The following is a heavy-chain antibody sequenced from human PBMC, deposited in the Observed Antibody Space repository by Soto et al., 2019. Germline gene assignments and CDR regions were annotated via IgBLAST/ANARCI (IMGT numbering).Heavy chain of an antibody. J-gene: IGHJ4*02. CDR1: GFSLTTSGVG. Sequence: QITLNESGPAQVKPRQTLTLTCTFSGFSLTTSGVGVGWIRQSPGRAQQWLALIYWDDDKRNSPSLKSRLTITKDASKIQVVLTMADLDPADTATYYCAHRVLRTVFGLVTTTAIYFDFWGQGTPVAVSS. CDR3: AHRVLRTVFGLVTTTAIYFDF. D-gene: IGHD3-3*01. CDR2: IYWDDDK. V-gene: IGHV2-5*02.